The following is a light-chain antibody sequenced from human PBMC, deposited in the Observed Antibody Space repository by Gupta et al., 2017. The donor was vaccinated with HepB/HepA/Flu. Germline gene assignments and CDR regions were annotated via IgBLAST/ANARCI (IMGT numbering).Light chain of an antibody. V-gene: IGKV1-27*01. Sequence: DIQMTQSPSSLSASVGDRVTITCRASQGISNYLAWYQQKPGKVPKLLIYAASTLQSGVPSRFSGSGSGTDFTLTISSLQPEDVASYYCQKYDSALGFNFGPGTKVDIK. J-gene: IGKJ3*01. CDR3: QKYDSALGFN. CDR2: AAS. CDR1: QGISNY.